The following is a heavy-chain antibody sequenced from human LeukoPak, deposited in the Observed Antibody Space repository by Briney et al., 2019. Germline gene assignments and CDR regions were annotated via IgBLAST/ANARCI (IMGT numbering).Heavy chain of an antibody. J-gene: IGHJ5*02. D-gene: IGHD3-3*01. CDR3: ARDLDGENYDFWSGYQPFDP. CDR2: IYHSGST. Sequence: SETLSLTCTVSGYSISSGYYWGWIRQPPGKGLEWIGGIYHSGSTYYNPSLKSRVTISVDTSKNQFSLKLSSVTAADTAVYYCARDLDGENYDFWSGYQPFDPWGQGTLVTVSS. V-gene: IGHV4-38-2*02. CDR1: GYSISSGYY.